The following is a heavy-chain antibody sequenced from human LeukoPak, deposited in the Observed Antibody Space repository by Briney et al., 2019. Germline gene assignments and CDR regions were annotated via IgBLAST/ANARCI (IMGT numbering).Heavy chain of an antibody. CDR1: GGSFSGYY. V-gene: IGHV4-34*01. CDR2: INHSGST. CDR3: ARGVESPGGFDP. Sequence: SETLSLTCAVYGGSFSGYYWSWIRQPPGKGLEWIGEINHSGSTNYNPSLKSRVTISVDTSKNQFSLKLSSVTAADTAVYYCARGVESPGGFDPWGQGTLVTVSS. D-gene: IGHD5-24*01. J-gene: IGHJ5*02.